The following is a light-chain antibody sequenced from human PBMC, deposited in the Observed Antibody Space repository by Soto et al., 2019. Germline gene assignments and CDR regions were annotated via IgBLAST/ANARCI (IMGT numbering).Light chain of an antibody. Sequence: DIQMTQSPSTLSASVGDRFTMTCRASQSIGKHLNWYQQKPGKAPKFLIYGASTLQSGVPSRFTGSGSGTDFSLTITSLQPEDIGTYYCQQYDNLPSFGGGTKVDTK. V-gene: IGKV1-33*01. CDR3: QQYDNLPS. CDR1: QSIGKH. CDR2: GAS. J-gene: IGKJ4*01.